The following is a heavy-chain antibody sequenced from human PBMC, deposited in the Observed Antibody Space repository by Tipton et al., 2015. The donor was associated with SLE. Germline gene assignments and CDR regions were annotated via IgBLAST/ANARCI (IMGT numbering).Heavy chain of an antibody. V-gene: IGHV3-23*01. CDR3: AKDRGPDGFWNFDY. D-gene: IGHD3-3*01. J-gene: IGHJ4*02. CDR1: GFTFSLSA. Sequence: SLRLSCAASGFTFSLSAMHWVRQAPGKGLEWVAGIIGSGTSTHYADSVKGRFTISKDISRNTLYLQMNGLRAEDTALYFCAKDRGPDGFWNFDYWGQGTLVTVSS. CDR2: IIGSGTST.